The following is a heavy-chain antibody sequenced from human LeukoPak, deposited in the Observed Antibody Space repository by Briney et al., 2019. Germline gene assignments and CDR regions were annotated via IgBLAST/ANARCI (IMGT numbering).Heavy chain of an antibody. CDR1: GGSISSGDYY. CDR2: IYYIGST. D-gene: IGHD5-12*01. V-gene: IGHV4-31*03. J-gene: IGHJ4*02. CDR3: AGGSGYSGYELGVDY. Sequence: SQTLSLTCTVSGGSISSGDYYWNWIRQHPGKGLEWIGYIYYIGSTYYNPSLKSRVTISVDTSKNQFSLKLSSVTAADTAVYYCAGGSGYSGYELGVDYWGQGTLVTVSS.